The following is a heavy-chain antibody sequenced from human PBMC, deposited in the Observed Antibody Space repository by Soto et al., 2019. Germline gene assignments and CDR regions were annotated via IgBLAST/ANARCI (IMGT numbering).Heavy chain of an antibody. CDR2: IYYSGST. J-gene: IGHJ4*02. D-gene: IGHD6-13*01. Sequence: PSETLSLTSTVSGGTISSSSYYWGWIRQPPGKGLEWIGSIYYSGSTYYNPSLKSRVTISVDTSKNQFSLKLSSVTAADTAVYYCAAGYSSSWGDFDYWGQGTLVTVSS. CDR3: AAGYSSSWGDFDY. V-gene: IGHV4-39*01. CDR1: GGTISSSSYY.